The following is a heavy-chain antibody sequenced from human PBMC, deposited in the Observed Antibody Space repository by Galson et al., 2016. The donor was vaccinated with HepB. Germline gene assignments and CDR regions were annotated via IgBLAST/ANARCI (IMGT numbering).Heavy chain of an antibody. J-gene: IGHJ4*02. D-gene: IGHD3-22*01. Sequence: SLRLSCAASGFTFTNFAMSWVRQAPGKGLTWVSAISGSGHSTYYADSIKARFTISRDNSRNTLYLQMNSLRAEDTAIYYCARAGYYYETSGYFDHCFHYWGQGTLVTVSS. CDR2: ISGSGHST. V-gene: IGHV3-23*01. CDR3: ARAGYYYETSGYFDHCFHY. CDR1: GFTFTNFA.